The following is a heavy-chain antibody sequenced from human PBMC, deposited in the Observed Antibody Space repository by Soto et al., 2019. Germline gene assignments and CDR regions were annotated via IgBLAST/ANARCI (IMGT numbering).Heavy chain of an antibody. V-gene: IGHV5-51*01. CDR2: IYPGDSGT. CDR3: ARSGSWYYYDRSGYLYGLDV. CDR1: GDSFTSDL. D-gene: IGHD3-22*01. J-gene: IGHJ6*01. Sequence: GESLKISGKGSGDSFTSDLIGWVRQMPEKGLEWMGIIYPGDSGTRYSPAFQGQVTISADKAISTAYLQCSSLKASDTAMYYCARSGSWYYYDRSGYLYGLDVWGQG.